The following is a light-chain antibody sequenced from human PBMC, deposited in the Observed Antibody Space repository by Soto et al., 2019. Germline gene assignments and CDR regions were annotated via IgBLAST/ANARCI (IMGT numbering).Light chain of an antibody. J-gene: IGKJ1*01. V-gene: IGKV1-5*01. CDR3: QQYNSPWT. CDR2: DAS. Sequence: DIQMTQSPSTLSASVGARVTITCRASQSISSWLDWYQQKPGKAPKLLIYDASSLESGVPSRFSGSGSGTEFTLTISSLQPDDFATYYCQQYNSPWTFGQGTKVEIK. CDR1: QSISSW.